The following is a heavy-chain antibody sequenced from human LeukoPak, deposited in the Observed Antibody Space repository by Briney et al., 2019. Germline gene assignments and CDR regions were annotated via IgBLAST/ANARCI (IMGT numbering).Heavy chain of an antibody. CDR3: ARVPHLTGTKKNWFDP. Sequence: GASVKVSCKASGYTFTSYGISWVRQAPGQGLEWMGWISAYNGNTNYSQKLQGRVTMTTDTSTSTAYMELRSLRSDDTAVYYCARVPHLTGTKKNWFDPWGQGTLVTVSS. CDR1: GYTFTSYG. D-gene: IGHD1-20*01. CDR2: ISAYNGNT. V-gene: IGHV1-18*01. J-gene: IGHJ5*02.